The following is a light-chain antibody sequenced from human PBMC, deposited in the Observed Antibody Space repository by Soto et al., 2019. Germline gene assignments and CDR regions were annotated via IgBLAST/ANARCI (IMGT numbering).Light chain of an antibody. CDR2: DVT. CDR1: SSDVGGYNY. V-gene: IGLV2-11*01. Sequence: QSALTQPRSVSGSPGQSVTISCTGTSSDVGGYNYVSWYQQHPGKVPKVIIYDVTKRPSGVPDRFSASKSGNTASLTISGLLAEDEADYYCCSYAGSYTLIFGGGTMLTVL. J-gene: IGLJ2*01. CDR3: CSYAGSYTLI.